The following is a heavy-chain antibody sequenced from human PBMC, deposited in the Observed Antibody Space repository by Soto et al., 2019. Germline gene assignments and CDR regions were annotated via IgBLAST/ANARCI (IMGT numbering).Heavy chain of an antibody. V-gene: IGHV3-30*18. D-gene: IGHD4-17*01. J-gene: IGHJ4*02. Sequence: PGGSLRLSCAVSGFTFSLYGIHWVRQAPCKGLEWVAFISYEGMNKYYADSVKGRFTISRDNSKNTLSLQMESLRPEDTAVYYCAKGRDSTLLRWQYFDNWGQGTQVPVCS. CDR3: AKGRDSTLLRWQYFDN. CDR2: ISYEGMNK. CDR1: GFTFSLYG.